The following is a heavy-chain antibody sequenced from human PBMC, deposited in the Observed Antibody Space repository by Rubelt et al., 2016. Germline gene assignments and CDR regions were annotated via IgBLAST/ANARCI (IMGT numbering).Heavy chain of an antibody. CDR2: IYYSGST. CDR1: GGSISSYY. V-gene: IGHV4-59*12. Sequence: QVQLQESGPGLVKPSETLSLTCTVSGGSISSYYWSWIRQPPGKGLEWIGYIYYSGSTYYNPSLKSRVTISVDTSKNQFSLKLSSVTAADTAVYYCARDRYYDSSGYYFDYWGQGTLVTVSS. D-gene: IGHD3-22*01. J-gene: IGHJ4*02. CDR3: ARDRYYDSSGYYFDY.